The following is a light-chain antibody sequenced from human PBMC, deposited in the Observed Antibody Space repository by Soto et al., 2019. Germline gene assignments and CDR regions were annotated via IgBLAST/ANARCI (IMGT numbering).Light chain of an antibody. Sequence: QSALTQPASVSGSPGQSITISCTGTSSDVGGYNYVSWYQQHPGKAPKLMIYEVSNRPSGVSNRFSGSKSGNTASLTISGLQAEDEADYYCCSYAGSYTGVFGGGTKLTVL. CDR2: EVS. CDR1: SSDVGGYNY. J-gene: IGLJ2*01. V-gene: IGLV2-14*01. CDR3: CSYAGSYTGV.